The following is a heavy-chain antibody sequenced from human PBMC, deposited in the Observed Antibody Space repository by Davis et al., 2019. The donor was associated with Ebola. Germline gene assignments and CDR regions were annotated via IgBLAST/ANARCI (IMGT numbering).Heavy chain of an antibody. Sequence: AASVKVSCKASGYTFTGYYIHWVRQAPGQGLEWMGRINPNSGGTNYAQKFQGRVTMTRDTSISTAYMELSRLTSDDTAVYYCARVRYCGGDCSRHYYYGMDVWGKGTTVTVSS. D-gene: IGHD2-21*02. CDR1: GYTFTGYY. V-gene: IGHV1-2*06. CDR2: INPNSGGT. J-gene: IGHJ6*04. CDR3: ARVRYCGGDCSRHYYYGMDV.